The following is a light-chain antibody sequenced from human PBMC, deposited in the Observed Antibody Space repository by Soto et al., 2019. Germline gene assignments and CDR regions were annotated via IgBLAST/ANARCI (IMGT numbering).Light chain of an antibody. CDR3: SAWDDSLSGLV. CDR1: SSNIGSNY. V-gene: IGLV1-47*01. Sequence: QSVLTQPPSASGTPGQRVTISCSGSSSNIGSNYVYWYQQLPGTAPKLLIYRNNQRPSGVPDRCSGSKSGTSASLAISGLLSEDEADYYCSAWDDSLSGLVFGTGTKLTVL. CDR2: RNN. J-gene: IGLJ1*01.